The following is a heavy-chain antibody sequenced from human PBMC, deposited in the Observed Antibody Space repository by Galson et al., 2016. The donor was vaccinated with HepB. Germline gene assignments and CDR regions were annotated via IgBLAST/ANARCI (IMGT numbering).Heavy chain of an antibody. J-gene: IGHJ4*02. CDR2: ITGGGDTV. CDR1: GFTFSSYA. D-gene: IGHD2-21*02. CDR3: VKRAYCGGDCRYFDY. Sequence: SLRLSCAASGFTFSSYAMSWVRQAPGKGLEWVSIITGGGDTVYYADSVVGRFTLSRDNSQNTLYPDMSSLRGEDTAVYYCVKRAYCGGDCRYFDYWGQGTLVTVAS. V-gene: IGHV3-23*01.